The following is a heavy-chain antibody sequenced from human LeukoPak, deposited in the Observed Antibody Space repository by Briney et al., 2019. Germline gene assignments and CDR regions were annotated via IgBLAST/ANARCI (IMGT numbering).Heavy chain of an antibody. CDR2: IYTDGST. D-gene: IGHD3-22*01. V-gene: IGHV3-53*01. J-gene: IGHJ4*02. CDR1: GFTVSSNY. CDR3: ARDRSSGSDFIFDY. Sequence: GGSLRLSCAVSGFTVSSNYMNWVRQAPGMGLEWVSVIYTDGSTYYADSVRGRFTISRDNSKNTPYLQMNTLRGEDTAVYYCARDRSSGSDFIFDYWGQGTLVTVSS.